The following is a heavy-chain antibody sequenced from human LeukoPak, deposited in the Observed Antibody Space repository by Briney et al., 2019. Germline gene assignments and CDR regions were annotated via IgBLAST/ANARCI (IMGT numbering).Heavy chain of an antibody. J-gene: IGHJ6*02. V-gene: IGHV3-7*01. D-gene: IGHD3-22*01. CDR1: GFTFSSYS. CDR2: IKQDGSEK. Sequence: PGGSLRLSCAASGFTFSSYSTNWVRQAPGKGLEWAANIKQDGSEKYYVDSVKGRFTISRDNAKSSLYLQMNSLRAEDTAVYYCARACDDSSGYYSRCDYYYYYGMDVWGQGTTVTVSS. CDR3: ARACDDSSGYYSRCDYYYYYGMDV.